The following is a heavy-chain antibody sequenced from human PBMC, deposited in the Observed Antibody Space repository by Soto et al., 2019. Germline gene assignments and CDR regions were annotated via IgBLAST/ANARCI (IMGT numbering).Heavy chain of an antibody. CDR3: ARTFYASVDPPPSELHL. D-gene: IGHD2-2*01. J-gene: IGHJ1*01. V-gene: IGHV4-59*01. CDR2: IHHSGRP. CDR1: GGSISTYY. Sequence: SETLSLTCTVSGGSISTYYWNCIRQTPGKGLEWIGYIHHSGRPNYNPALRSRVTISVDTSKNHFSLKLTSVTAADSAIYYCARTFYASVDPPPSELHLGGQGALVNSLL.